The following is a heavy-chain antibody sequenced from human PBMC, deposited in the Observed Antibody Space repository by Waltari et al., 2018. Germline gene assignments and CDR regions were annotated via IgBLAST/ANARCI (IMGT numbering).Heavy chain of an antibody. V-gene: IGHV4-30-4*08. CDR3: ARGGGGNGIGAFDI. CDR1: GGSISSGDYY. CDR2: IYDSGSS. D-gene: IGHD2-15*01. J-gene: IGHJ3*02. Sequence: QVQLQESGPGLVKPSQTLSLTCTVSGGSISSGDYYWSWIRQPPGKGLEWIGYIYDSGSSYYNPSLKSRGTISVDTAKNQFSLKLSSVTAADTAVYYCARGGGGNGIGAFDIWGQGTMVTVSS.